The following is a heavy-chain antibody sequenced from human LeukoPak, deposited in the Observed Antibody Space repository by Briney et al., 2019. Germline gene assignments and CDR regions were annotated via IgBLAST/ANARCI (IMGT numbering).Heavy chain of an antibody. D-gene: IGHD2-15*01. V-gene: IGHV3-21*01. Sequence: GGSLRLSCAASGFTFSSHSMNWVRQAPGKGLEWVSSISNTGHYIYYADSIKGRFTISRDNSKNSLYLQMNSLRAEDTAMYYCVRDRGYCSGGTCYALWDYWGQGTLVTVSS. CDR2: ISNTGHYI. CDR1: GFTFSSHS. J-gene: IGHJ4*02. CDR3: VRDRGYCSGGTCYALWDY.